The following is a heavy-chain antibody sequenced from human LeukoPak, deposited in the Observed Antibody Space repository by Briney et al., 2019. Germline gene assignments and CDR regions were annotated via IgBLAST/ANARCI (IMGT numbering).Heavy chain of an antibody. CDR3: ARDLVVVVAATNYWYFDL. V-gene: IGHV4-61*02. J-gene: IGHJ2*01. CDR2: IYTSGST. Sequence: SQTLSLTCTVSGGSISSGSYFWRWIRQPAGKGLEWIGRIYTSGSTNYNPSLKSRVTISVDTSKTQFSLKLSSVTAADTAVYYCARDLVVVVAATNYWYFDLWGRGTLVTVSS. CDR1: GGSISSGSYF. D-gene: IGHD2-15*01.